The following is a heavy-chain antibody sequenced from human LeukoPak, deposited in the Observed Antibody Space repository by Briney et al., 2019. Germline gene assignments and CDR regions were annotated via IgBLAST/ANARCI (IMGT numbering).Heavy chain of an antibody. CDR3: AKSYCSSTSCYGYYFDY. V-gene: IGHV3-23*01. J-gene: IGHJ4*02. D-gene: IGHD2-2*01. CDR2: ISGSGGST. Sequence: GGSLRLSCAASGFTFSSYAMSWVRQAPGEGLEWVSAISGSGGSTYYADSVKGRFTISRDNSKNTLYLQMNSLRAEDTAVYYCAKSYCSSTSCYGYYFDYWGQGTLVTVSS. CDR1: GFTFSSYA.